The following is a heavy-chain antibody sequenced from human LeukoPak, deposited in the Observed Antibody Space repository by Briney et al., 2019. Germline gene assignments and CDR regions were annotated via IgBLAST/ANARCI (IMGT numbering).Heavy chain of an antibody. CDR1: GFTFSSYA. J-gene: IGHJ6*01. D-gene: IGHD4-11*01. CDR3: ARVKGLPNYYGMDV. Sequence: GGSLRLSCAASGFTFSSYAMSWVRQAPGKRLEWVSVISGSGGSTYYADSVKGRFTISRDNSKNTLYLQMNSLRAEDTAVYYCARVKGLPNYYGMDVWGQGTTVTVSS. CDR2: ISGSGGST. V-gene: IGHV3-23*01.